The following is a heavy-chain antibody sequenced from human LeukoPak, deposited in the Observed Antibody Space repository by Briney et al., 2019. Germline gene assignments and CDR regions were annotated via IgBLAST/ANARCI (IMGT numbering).Heavy chain of an antibody. CDR1: GGSISSSNW. J-gene: IGHJ4*02. D-gene: IGHD2-2*01. CDR2: IYHSGST. CDR3: ARRSWLGSGTRDY. V-gene: IGHV4-4*02. Sequence: SGTLSLTCAVSGGSISSSNWWSWVRQPPGKGLEWIGEIYHSGSTNYNPSLKSRVTISVDKTKNQFSLKLSSVTAADTAVYYCARRSWLGSGTRDYWGQGTLVTVSS.